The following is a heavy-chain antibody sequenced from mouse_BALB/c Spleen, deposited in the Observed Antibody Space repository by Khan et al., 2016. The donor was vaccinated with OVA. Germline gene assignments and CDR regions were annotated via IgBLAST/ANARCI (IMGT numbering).Heavy chain of an antibody. Sequence: QLEESGPGLVKPSQSLSLTCTVTGYSITSDYAWNWIRQFPGNKLEWMGYISYSGNTNYNPSLKSRISITRDTSKNQFFLQLNSVTIEDSATYYCARMYGGDFDYWGQGTTLTVSS. CDR1: GYSITSDYA. CDR2: ISYSGNT. V-gene: IGHV3-2*02. CDR3: ARMYGGDFDY. J-gene: IGHJ2*01. D-gene: IGHD2-10*02.